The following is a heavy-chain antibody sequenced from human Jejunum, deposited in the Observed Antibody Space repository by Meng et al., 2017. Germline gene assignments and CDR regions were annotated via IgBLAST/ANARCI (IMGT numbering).Heavy chain of an antibody. D-gene: IGHD5-18*01. CDR1: GGTLSSHA. J-gene: IGHJ4*02. CDR2: INPIFGTA. Sequence: VRVVHSGAEVKKPGSSVKVSCKASGGTLSSHAISWVRQAPGQGLEWMGEINPIFGTANYAQKFQGRVSITADESTSTAYMELSSLRSEDTAVYYCAREIGGYSYGYVDYWGQGTLVTVSS. V-gene: IGHV1-69*01. CDR3: AREIGGYSYGYVDY.